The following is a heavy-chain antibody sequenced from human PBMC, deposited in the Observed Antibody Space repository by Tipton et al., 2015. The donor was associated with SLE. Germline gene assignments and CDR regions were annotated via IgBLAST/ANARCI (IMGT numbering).Heavy chain of an antibody. D-gene: IGHD4-17*01. Sequence: QLVQSGAEVKEPGASVKVSCKASGYTFSSSLMHWVRQAPGQGLEWMGVINPSGGNTVYAQKFQGRITMTRDTSTSTVYMDLSSLRCEDAAVYCCAKADDYGDSVPFVCWGQGTLVAVSS. V-gene: IGHV1-46*01. CDR1: GYTFSSSL. CDR2: INPSGGNT. CDR3: AKADDYGDSVPFVC. J-gene: IGHJ4*02.